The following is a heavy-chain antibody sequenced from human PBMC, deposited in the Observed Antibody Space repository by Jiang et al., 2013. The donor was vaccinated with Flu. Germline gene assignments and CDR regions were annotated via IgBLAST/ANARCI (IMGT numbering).Heavy chain of an antibody. V-gene: IGHV3-48*03. J-gene: IGHJ3*02. D-gene: IGHD2-2*01. CDR1: GFTFSSYE. CDR2: ISSSGSTI. Sequence: QLVESGGGLVQPGGSLRLSCAASGFTFSSYEMNWVRQAPGKGLEWVSYISSSGSTIYYADSVKGRFTISRDNAKNSLYLQMNSLRAEDTAVYYCALLDIVVVPAANRAFDIWGQGTMVTVSS. CDR3: ALLDIVVVPAANRAFDI.